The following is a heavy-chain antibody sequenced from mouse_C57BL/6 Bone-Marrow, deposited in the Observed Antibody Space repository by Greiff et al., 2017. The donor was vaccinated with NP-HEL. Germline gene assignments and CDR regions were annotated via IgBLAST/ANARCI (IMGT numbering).Heavy chain of an antibody. J-gene: IGHJ2*01. V-gene: IGHV1-18*01. Sequence: EVQLQQSGPELVKPGASVKIPCKASGYTFTDYNMDWVKQSHGKSLEWIGDINPNNGGTIYNQKFKGKATLTVDKSSSPAYMELRSLTSEDTAVYYCARVGVTTVVASFDYWGQGTTLTVAS. CDR3: ARVGVTTVVASFDY. CDR2: INPNNGGT. CDR1: GYTFTDYN. D-gene: IGHD1-1*01.